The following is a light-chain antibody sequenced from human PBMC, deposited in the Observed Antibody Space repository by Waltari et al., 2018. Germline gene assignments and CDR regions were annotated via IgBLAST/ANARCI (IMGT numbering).Light chain of an antibody. V-gene: IGLV2-23*01. CDR1: SSDVGSYNL. Sequence: QSALTQPASVSGSPGQSITISCTGTSSDVGSYNLFSWYQQHPGKAPKLMIYEGSKRPSGVSNRFSGSKSGNTASLTISGLQAEDEADYYCCSYAGVSTLYVFGTGTKVTVL. J-gene: IGLJ1*01. CDR2: EGS. CDR3: CSYAGVSTLYV.